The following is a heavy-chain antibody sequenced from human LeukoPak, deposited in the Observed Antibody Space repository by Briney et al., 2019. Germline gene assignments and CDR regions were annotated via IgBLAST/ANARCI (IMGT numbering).Heavy chain of an antibody. CDR2: VSGSGGST. J-gene: IGHJ4*02. Sequence: GRSLRLSCAASGFDFDDYAMHWVRQAPGKGLEWVSVVSGSGGSTYYADSVKGRFTISRDNSKNTLNLQMNSLRAEDTAVYYCVNQRWLQLQLDYWGQGTLVTVST. CDR3: VNQRWLQLQLDY. D-gene: IGHD5-24*01. CDR1: GFDFDDYA. V-gene: IGHV3-23*01.